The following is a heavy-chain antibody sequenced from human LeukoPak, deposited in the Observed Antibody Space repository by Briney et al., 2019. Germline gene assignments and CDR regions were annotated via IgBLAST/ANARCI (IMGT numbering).Heavy chain of an antibody. V-gene: IGHV1-69*04. CDR3: ARGSGYYFDY. CDR2: IIPILGIA. J-gene: IGHJ4*02. CDR1: GGTFSSYA. Sequence: GASVKVSCKASGGTFSSYAISWVRQAPGQGLEWMGRIIPILGIANYAQKFQGRVTITADESTSTAYMELSSLRSEDTAVYYCARGSGYYFDYWGQGTLVTVSS. D-gene: IGHD3-22*01.